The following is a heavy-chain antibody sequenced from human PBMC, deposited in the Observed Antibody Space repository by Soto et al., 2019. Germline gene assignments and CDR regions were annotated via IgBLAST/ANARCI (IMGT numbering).Heavy chain of an antibody. CDR3: ARLGYGASLAYYYYMDV. V-gene: IGHV5-51*01. CDR1: GYSFTSYW. CDR2: IYPGDSDT. J-gene: IGHJ6*03. Sequence: GESLKISCKGSGYSFTSYWIGWVRQMPGKGLEWMGIIYPGDSDTRYSPSFQGQVTISADKSISTAYLQWSSLKASDTAIFYCARLGYGASLAYYYYMDVWGKGTTVTVSS. D-gene: IGHD4-17*01.